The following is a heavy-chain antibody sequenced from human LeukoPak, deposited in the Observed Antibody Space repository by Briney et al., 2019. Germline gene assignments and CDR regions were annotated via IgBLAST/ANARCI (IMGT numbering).Heavy chain of an antibody. CDR3: ARAGDDYDSSGSGWFDP. CDR1: GGSIGSSGYY. CDR2: IYYSGSP. J-gene: IGHJ5*02. Sequence: SETLSLTCTVSGGSIGSSGYYWTWIRQPPGKGLEWIGYIYYSGSPYYNPSLKSRVTISVDTSKNQFSLKLSSVTAADTAVYYGARAGDDYDSSGSGWFDPWGQGTLVSVSS. V-gene: IGHV4-30-4*08. D-gene: IGHD3-22*01.